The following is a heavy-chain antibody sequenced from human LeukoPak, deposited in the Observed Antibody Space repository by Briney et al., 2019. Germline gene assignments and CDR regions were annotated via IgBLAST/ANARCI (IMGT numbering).Heavy chain of an antibody. CDR3: ARATTNPIARHHSYYFDY. V-gene: IGHV1-69*05. Sequence: SVKVSCKASGGTFSSYAISWVRQAPGQGLEWMGGIIPIFGTANYAQKFQGRVTITTDESTSTAYMELSSLRSEDTAVYYCARATTNPIARHHSYYFDYWGQGTLVTVSS. J-gene: IGHJ4*02. CDR1: GGTFSSYA. D-gene: IGHD1-26*01. CDR2: IIPIFGTA.